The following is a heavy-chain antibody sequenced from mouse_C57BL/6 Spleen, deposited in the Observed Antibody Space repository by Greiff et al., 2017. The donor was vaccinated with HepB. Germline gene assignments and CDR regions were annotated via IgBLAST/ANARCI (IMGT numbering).Heavy chain of an antibody. CDR1: GYTFTSYW. J-gene: IGHJ4*01. CDR3: ARSHLDYGSSYDAMDY. D-gene: IGHD1-1*01. Sequence: QVQLQQPVAELVRPGSSVKLSCKASGYTFTSYWMHWVKQSPIQGLEWIGNIDPSDSETHYNQKFKDKATLTVDKSSSTAYMQLSSLTSEDSAVYYCARSHLDYGSSYDAMDYWGQGTSVTVSS. CDR2: IDPSDSET. V-gene: IGHV1-52*01.